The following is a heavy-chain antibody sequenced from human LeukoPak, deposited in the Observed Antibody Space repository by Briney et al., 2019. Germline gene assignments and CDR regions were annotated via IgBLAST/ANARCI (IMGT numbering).Heavy chain of an antibody. J-gene: IGHJ4*02. V-gene: IGHV1-2*02. CDR1: GYTFTGYY. Sequence: ASVKVSCKASGYTFTGYYMHWVRQAPGQGLEWVGWINPNSGGTNYAQKFQGRVTMTRDTSISTAYMELSRLRSDDTAVYYCARDLRDDILTGYYDYWGQGTLVTVSS. CDR3: ARDLRDDILTGYYDY. D-gene: IGHD3-9*01. CDR2: INPNSGGT.